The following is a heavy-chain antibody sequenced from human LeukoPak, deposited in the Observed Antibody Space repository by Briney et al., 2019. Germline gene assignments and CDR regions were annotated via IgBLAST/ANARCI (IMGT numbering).Heavy chain of an antibody. V-gene: IGHV1-2*02. J-gene: IGHJ5*02. CDR1: GYTFTGYY. Sequence: GASVKVSCKASGYTFTGYYMHWVRQAPGQGLEWMGWINPNSGGTNYAQKFQGRVTMTRDTSISTAYMELSRLRSDDTAVYYCARDQGIAVSDWFDPWGQGTLVTVSS. CDR3: ARDQGIAVSDWFDP. CDR2: INPNSGGT. D-gene: IGHD6-19*01.